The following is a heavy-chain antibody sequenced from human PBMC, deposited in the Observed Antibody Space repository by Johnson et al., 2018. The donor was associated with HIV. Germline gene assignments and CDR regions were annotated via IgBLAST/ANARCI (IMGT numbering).Heavy chain of an antibody. Sequence: QVQLVESGGGVVQPGRSLRLSCAASGFTFSSYGMHWVRQAPGKGLEWVAVIWYDGSNKYYADSVKGRFTISRDNSKNPLYLQMNSLRAEDTAVYYWAKDRGAARAFDAFDIWGQGTMVTVSS. CDR1: GFTFSSYG. D-gene: IGHD6-6*01. CDR3: AKDRGAARAFDAFDI. CDR2: IWYDGSNK. V-gene: IGHV3-33*06. J-gene: IGHJ3*02.